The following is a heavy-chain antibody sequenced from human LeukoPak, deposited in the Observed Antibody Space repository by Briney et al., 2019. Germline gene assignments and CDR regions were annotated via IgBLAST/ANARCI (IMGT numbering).Heavy chain of an antibody. CDR3: AREGVAAAGSDAFDI. V-gene: IGHV3-7*01. J-gene: IGHJ3*02. D-gene: IGHD6-13*01. Sequence: RGSLRLSCAASGFTFSNYWMSWVRQAPGEGLECVANIKEDGSEKYYVDSVKGRFTSSRDNAKSSLYLQMNSLRAEDTAVYYCAREGVAAAGSDAFDIWGQGTMVTVSS. CDR2: IKEDGSEK. CDR1: GFTFSNYW.